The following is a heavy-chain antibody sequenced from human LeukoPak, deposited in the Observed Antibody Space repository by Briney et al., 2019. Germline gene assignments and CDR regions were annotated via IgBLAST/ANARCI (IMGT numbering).Heavy chain of an antibody. D-gene: IGHD3-3*01. V-gene: IGHV3-30*04. J-gene: IGHJ6*03. Sequence: GGSLRLSCAASAFTFSSYAMHWVRQAPGKGLEWVAVISYDGSNKYYADSVKGRFTISRDNSKNTLYLQMNRLRAEDTAVYYCARMYYDFWSGYYTCSGYYYMDVWGKGTTVTVSS. CDR2: ISYDGSNK. CDR3: ARMYYDFWSGYYTCSGYYYMDV. CDR1: AFTFSSYA.